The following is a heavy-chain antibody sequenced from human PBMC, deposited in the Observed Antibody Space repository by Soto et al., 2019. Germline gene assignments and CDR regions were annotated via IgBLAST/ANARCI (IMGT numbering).Heavy chain of an antibody. D-gene: IGHD3-16*01. V-gene: IGHV3-48*03. Sequence: LTRSCADYGFTFRAYENIWVRQAPGKGLEWVSYISSSGSTIYYADSVKGRFTISRDNAKNSLYLQMNSLRAEDTAVYYCARAIYQGWADYLGQGTLVTVSS. CDR1: GFTFRAYE. J-gene: IGHJ4*02. CDR2: ISSSGSTI. CDR3: ARAIYQGWADY.